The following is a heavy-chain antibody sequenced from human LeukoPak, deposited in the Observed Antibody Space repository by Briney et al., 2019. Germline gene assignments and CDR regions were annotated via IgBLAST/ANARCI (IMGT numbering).Heavy chain of an antibody. CDR2: INPSGGST. CDR3: ARDPQPNTYYYDSSGYYNNWFDP. J-gene: IGHJ5*02. Sequence: ASVKVSCKASGYXFTSYYMHWVRQAPGQGLEWMGIINPSGGSTSYAQKFQGRVTMTRDTSTSTVYIELSSLRSEDTAVYYCARDPQPNTYYYDSSGYYNNWFDPWGQGTLVTVSS. CDR1: GYXFTSYY. V-gene: IGHV1-46*01. D-gene: IGHD3-22*01.